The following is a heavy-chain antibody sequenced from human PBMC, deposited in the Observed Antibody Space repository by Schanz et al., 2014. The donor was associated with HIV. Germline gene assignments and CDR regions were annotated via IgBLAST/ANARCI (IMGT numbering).Heavy chain of an antibody. CDR2: VIGSGVRT. CDR3: AKDRNYYESKYLGKGNYYYYYGMDV. D-gene: IGHD3-22*01. CDR1: GFTFTNHA. J-gene: IGHJ6*02. V-gene: IGHV3-23*01. Sequence: EVQLLESGGGLAQPGGSLTLSCAASGFTFTNHALSWVRQAPGRGLEWVSTVIGSGVRTIYADSVKGRFTISRDNSKNSLYLAIKSLRAEDAAVYYCAKDRNYYESKYLGKGNYYYYYGMDVWGQGTTVTVSS.